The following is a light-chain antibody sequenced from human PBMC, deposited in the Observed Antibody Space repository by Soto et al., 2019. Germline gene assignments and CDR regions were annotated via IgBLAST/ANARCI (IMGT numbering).Light chain of an antibody. Sequence: QSALTQPASVSGSPGQSITISCTGTSSDVGGYNYVSWYQQHPGKAPKLMIYDVSNRPSGXSXXFSGSKSGNTASLTISGXXAXXXXXXXXXSYTSSSFYVFGTGTKVTVL. J-gene: IGLJ1*01. CDR3: XSYTSSSFYV. V-gene: IGLV2-14*01. CDR2: DVS. CDR1: SSDVGGYNY.